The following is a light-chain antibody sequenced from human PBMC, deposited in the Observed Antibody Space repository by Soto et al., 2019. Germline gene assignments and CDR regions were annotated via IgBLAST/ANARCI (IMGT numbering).Light chain of an antibody. Sequence: QSALTQPASVSGSPGQSITISCTGISSVVGSYEFVSWYQQHPGKAPKLMIYGDSRPSGVSDRFSGSKSGNTASLTISGLQDEDEGDYYCCSNAGTRAVFGGGTKVTVL. CDR3: CSNAGTRAV. CDR2: GDS. CDR1: SSVVGSYEF. V-gene: IGLV2-23*01. J-gene: IGLJ3*02.